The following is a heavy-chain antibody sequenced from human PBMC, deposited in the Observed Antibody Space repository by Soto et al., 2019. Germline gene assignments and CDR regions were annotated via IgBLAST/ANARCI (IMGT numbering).Heavy chain of an antibody. CDR1: GGSFSGYY. CDR2: INHSGST. D-gene: IGHD3-3*01. Sequence: SETLSLTCAVYGGSFSGYYWSWIRQPPGKGLEWIGEINHSGSTNYNPSLKSRVTISVDTSKNQFSLKLSSVTAADTAVYYCASGRRCFGVVIAPGEGYMDVWGKGTTVTVSS. J-gene: IGHJ6*03. CDR3: ASGRRCFGVVIAPGEGYMDV. V-gene: IGHV4-34*01.